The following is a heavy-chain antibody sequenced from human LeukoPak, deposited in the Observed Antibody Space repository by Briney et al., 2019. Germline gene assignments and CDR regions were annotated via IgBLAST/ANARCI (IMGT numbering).Heavy chain of an antibody. CDR3: ARDLDDYGEAYV. Sequence: ASGKVSCNASGHTFTSSVTSWGRQAPGQGLGWRGWISAYNGNTNYAQTLQGRVTMTTSPSTSTAKRELRSLRSEDTTAYSSARDLDDYGEAYVWGQGTTVTVPS. CDR2: ISAYNGNT. D-gene: IGHD4-17*01. CDR1: GHTFTSSV. J-gene: IGHJ6*02. V-gene: IGHV1-18*01.